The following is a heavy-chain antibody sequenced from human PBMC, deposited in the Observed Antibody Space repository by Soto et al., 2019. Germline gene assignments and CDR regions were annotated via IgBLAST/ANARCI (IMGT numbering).Heavy chain of an antibody. CDR2: IWYDGSNK. D-gene: IGHD4-17*01. CDR1: GFTFSSNG. Sequence: SGGSLRLSCSASGFTFSSNGMHWVRQAPGKGLEWVAVIWYDGSNKYYADSVKGRFTISRDNSKNTLYLQMNSLRAEDTAVYYCARGFRDDYGSGLGGMDVWGQGTTVTVSS. J-gene: IGHJ6*02. CDR3: ARGFRDDYGSGLGGMDV. V-gene: IGHV3-33*01.